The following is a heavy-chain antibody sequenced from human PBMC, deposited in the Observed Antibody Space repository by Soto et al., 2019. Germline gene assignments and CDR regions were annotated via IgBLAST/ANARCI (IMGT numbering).Heavy chain of an antibody. V-gene: IGHV3-21*01. CDR1: GFTFSSYS. Sequence: VGSLRLSCAASGFTFSSYSMNWVRQAPGKGLEWVSSISSSSSYIYYADSVKGRFTISRDNAKNSLYLQMNSLRAEDTAVYYCARGFIRFLEWSYGMDVWGQGTTVTVSS. CDR2: ISSSSSYI. CDR3: ARGFIRFLEWSYGMDV. D-gene: IGHD3-3*01. J-gene: IGHJ6*02.